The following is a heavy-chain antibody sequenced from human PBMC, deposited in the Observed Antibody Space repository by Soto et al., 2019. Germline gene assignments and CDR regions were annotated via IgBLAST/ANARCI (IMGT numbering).Heavy chain of an antibody. CDR2: INHSGST. Sequence: SETLSLTCAVYGGSFSGYYWSWIRQPPGQGLEWIGEINHSGSTNYNPSLKSRVTISVDTSKNLFSLKLSSVTAADTAVYYCANRYYGSGSYFYWGQGTLVTVSS. V-gene: IGHV4-34*01. J-gene: IGHJ4*02. D-gene: IGHD3-10*01. CDR1: GGSFSGYY. CDR3: ANRYYGSGSYFY.